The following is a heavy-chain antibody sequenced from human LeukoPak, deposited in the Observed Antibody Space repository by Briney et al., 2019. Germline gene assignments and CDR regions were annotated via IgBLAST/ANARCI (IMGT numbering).Heavy chain of an antibody. V-gene: IGHV1-3*01. D-gene: IGHD3-10*01. CDR2: INAGNGNT. Sequence: ASGKVSCKASGYTLTSYAMHWVSQAPGRRLEWMGWINAGNGNTKYSQKFQGRVTVTRDTSASTAYMDLSRLRSENTAVFYCARDYYSATGAYGMDVRGKGTTVTVSS. J-gene: IGHJ6*01. CDR1: GYTLTSYA. CDR3: ARDYYSATGAYGMDV.